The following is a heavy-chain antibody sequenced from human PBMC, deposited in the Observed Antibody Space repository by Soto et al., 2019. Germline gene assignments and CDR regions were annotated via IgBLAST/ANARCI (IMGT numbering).Heavy chain of an antibody. CDR1: GFSLSNARMG. CDR2: IFSNDEK. D-gene: IGHD3-3*01. CDR3: ARLYYDFWSGRSNWFDP. V-gene: IGHV2-26*01. J-gene: IGHJ5*02. Sequence: QVTLKESGPVLVKPTENLTLTCTVSGFSLSNARMGVSWIRQPPGKALEWLAHIFSNDEKSYSTSLKSRLTISKDTSKSQVVLTMTNMDPVDTATYYCARLYYDFWSGRSNWFDPWGQGTLVTVSS.